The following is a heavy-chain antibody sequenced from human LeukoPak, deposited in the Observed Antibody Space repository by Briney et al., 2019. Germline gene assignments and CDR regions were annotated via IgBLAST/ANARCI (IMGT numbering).Heavy chain of an antibody. CDR3: AKDESHSSDHYYGFADD. Sequence: PGGSLRLSCEASGFTFTSYGMHWVRQAPGKGLEWLAYIRDDGINKYYADYVKGRFSISRDNSRNTVYLQMNSLRAEDTALYYCAKDESHSSDHYYGFADDWGQGTLVTVSS. V-gene: IGHV3-30*02. D-gene: IGHD1-26*01. CDR2: IRDDGINK. J-gene: IGHJ4*02. CDR1: GFTFTSYG.